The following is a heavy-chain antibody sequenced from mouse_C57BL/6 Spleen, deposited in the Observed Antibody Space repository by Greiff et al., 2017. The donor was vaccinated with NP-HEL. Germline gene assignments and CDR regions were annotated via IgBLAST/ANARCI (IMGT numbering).Heavy chain of an antibody. V-gene: IGHV14-2*01. CDR1: GFNITDYY. J-gene: IGHJ2*01. CDR3: ASDYCGSSYHHYLDY. CDR2: LDPEDGET. D-gene: IGHD1-1*01. Sequence: EVQLQQSGAELVKPGASVKLSCTASGFNITDYYMHWVKQRTEQGLEWIGRLDPEDGETKYAPQFQGKATIPADTSSTTASLQLSCLTSEDTAVYYCASDYCGSSYHHYLDYWGQGTTLTVSS.